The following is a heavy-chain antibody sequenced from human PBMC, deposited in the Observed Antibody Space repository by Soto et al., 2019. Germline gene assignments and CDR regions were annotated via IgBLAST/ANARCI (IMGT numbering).Heavy chain of an antibody. CDR1: GGTLSNYG. D-gene: IGHD3-22*01. CDR2: IIPVFGTA. J-gene: IGHJ6*02. Sequence: QVQLVQSGAEVKKPGSSVRVSCKASGGTLSNYGISWVRQAPGQGLEWMGGIIPVFGTANYAQKFQGRVTITADESKNTANMDVNSQISEDTAVDYCARGDATKIVVTTYYAMDLWGQGTTVSVSS. CDR3: ARGDATKIVVTTYYAMDL. V-gene: IGHV1-69*12.